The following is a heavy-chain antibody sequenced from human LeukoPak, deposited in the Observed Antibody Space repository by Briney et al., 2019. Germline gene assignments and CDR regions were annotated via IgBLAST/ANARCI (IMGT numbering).Heavy chain of an antibody. CDR2: LNPNGGST. V-gene: IGHV1-46*01. Sequence: ASGEASCHACSYSFPIYYMHWVRQAPGQGLGWMGILNPNGGSTRYAQKFQGRVTMPRDMSTNPVYMELSSLTSEDTAVYYCARVSSGWYHDAFDIWGQGTMVTVSS. CDR1: SYSFPIYY. D-gene: IGHD6-19*01. CDR3: ARVSSGWYHDAFDI. J-gene: IGHJ3*02.